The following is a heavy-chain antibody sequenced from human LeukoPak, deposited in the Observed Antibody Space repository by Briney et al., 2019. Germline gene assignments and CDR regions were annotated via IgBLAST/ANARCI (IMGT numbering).Heavy chain of an antibody. V-gene: IGHV3-23*01. Sequence: PGGSLRLSCAASGFSFSSYAMIWVRQAAGKGLEWLSSISGGGDSTYYSDSVKGRFTVSRDNSKNTLSLQMNSLTAEDTAVYYCVPPKYDLGAAWGQGTLATVSS. CDR3: VPPKYDLGAA. J-gene: IGHJ4*02. CDR2: ISGGGDST. D-gene: IGHD3-16*01. CDR1: GFSFSSYA.